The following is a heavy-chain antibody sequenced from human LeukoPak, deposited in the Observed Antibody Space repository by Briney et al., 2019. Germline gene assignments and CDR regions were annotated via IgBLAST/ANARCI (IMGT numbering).Heavy chain of an antibody. J-gene: IGHJ4*02. CDR2: IFHSGST. CDR1: GYSISGGYY. CDR3: ARSYDSSGYYFF. Sequence: KPSETLSLTCTVSGYSISGGYYWGWLRQPPGKGLEWIGSIFHSGSTYYNPSLKSRVTISADTSKNQFSLKLSSVTAADTAMYYCARSYDSSGYYFFWGQGTLVTVSS. V-gene: IGHV4-38-2*02. D-gene: IGHD3-22*01.